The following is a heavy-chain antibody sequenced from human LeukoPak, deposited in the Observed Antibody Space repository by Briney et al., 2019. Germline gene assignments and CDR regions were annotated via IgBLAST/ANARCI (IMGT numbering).Heavy chain of an antibody. Sequence: GGSLRLSCAASGFTFNDYYMSWIRQAPGKGLEWVSYISSSGSTIYYADSVKGRFTISRDNAKNSLYLQMNSLRAEDTAVYYCAREDGVVPAATYYYYYGMDVWGQGTTVTVSS. D-gene: IGHD2-2*01. CDR1: GFTFNDYY. CDR2: ISSSGSTI. V-gene: IGHV3-11*01. J-gene: IGHJ6*02. CDR3: AREDGVVPAATYYYYYGMDV.